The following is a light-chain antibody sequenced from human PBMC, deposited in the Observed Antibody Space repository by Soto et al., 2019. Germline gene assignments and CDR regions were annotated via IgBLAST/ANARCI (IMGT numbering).Light chain of an antibody. V-gene: IGLV1-47*01. J-gene: IGLJ3*02. CDR1: SSNIGGNY. CDR2: RNN. CDR3: ATWDDSLNGPYWV. Sequence: QSVLTQPPSASGTPGQRVTISCSGSSSNIGGNYVSWYQHLPGTAPKLLIYRNNQRPSGVPDRFSASKSGTSASLAISALRSEDEADYYCATWDDSLNGPYWVFGGGTKLTVL.